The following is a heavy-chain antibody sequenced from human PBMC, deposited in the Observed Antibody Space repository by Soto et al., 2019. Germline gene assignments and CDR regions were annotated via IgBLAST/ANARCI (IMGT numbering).Heavy chain of an antibody. CDR2: IYYSGST. CDR3: VRGYYY. D-gene: IGHD1-26*01. CDR1: GGSISSYY. V-gene: IGHV4-59*01. Sequence: SETLSLTCTVSGGSISSYYWSWIRQPPGKGLEWIGYIYYSGSTNYNPSLKSRVTISVDTSKNQFSLKLSSVTAADTAVYYCVRGYYYWGQGTLVTVSS. J-gene: IGHJ4*02.